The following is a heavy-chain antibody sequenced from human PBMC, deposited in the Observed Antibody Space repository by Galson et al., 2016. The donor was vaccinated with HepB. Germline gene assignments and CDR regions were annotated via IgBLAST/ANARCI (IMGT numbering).Heavy chain of an antibody. D-gene: IGHD3-10*01. CDR1: GFHFRTYA. J-gene: IGHJ4*02. Sequence: SLRLSCAASGFHFRTYAMTWVRQAPGKGLEWVSAIDDGGARTSYADSVKGRFTNSRANSKSMLFLKMKSLRAEDTAVYYCAKEKGLGWFGGGSDSWGQGTQVTVSS. CDR2: IDDGGART. CDR3: AKEKGLGWFGGGSDS. V-gene: IGHV3-23*01.